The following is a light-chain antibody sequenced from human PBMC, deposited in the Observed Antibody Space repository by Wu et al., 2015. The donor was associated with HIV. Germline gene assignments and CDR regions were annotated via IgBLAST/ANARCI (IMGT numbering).Light chain of an antibody. Sequence: DIQMTQSPSTLPASVGDRVIITCRASQSIGNWLAWYQQKPGNAPKLLIYKASTLESGVPSRFSGSGSGTEFTLAISSLQPEDFGTYYCQQYDNYSYSFSTGTKLEIK. CDR3: QQYDNYSYS. J-gene: IGKJ2*03. V-gene: IGKV1-5*03. CDR1: QSIGNW. CDR2: KAS.